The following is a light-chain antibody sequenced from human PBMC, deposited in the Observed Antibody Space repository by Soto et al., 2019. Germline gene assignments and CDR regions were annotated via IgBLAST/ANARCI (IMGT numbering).Light chain of an antibody. V-gene: IGKV1-27*01. Sequence: DIQMTQSPSSLSASVGDRVTITCRASQGISNYLAWYQQKPGKVPKLLIYAASTLQSGVPSRFSGSGYGTDVTLTISSMQPEDVATYYRQKYNSAPFTFGPGTKVDIK. CDR2: AAS. CDR3: QKYNSAPFT. J-gene: IGKJ3*01. CDR1: QGISNY.